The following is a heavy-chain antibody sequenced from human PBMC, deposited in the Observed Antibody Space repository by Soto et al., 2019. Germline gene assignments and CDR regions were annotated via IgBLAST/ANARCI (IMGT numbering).Heavy chain of an antibody. CDR3: ARVQLELYGMDV. CDR2: IDWDDDK. CDR1: VFSLSTSGMC. J-gene: IGHJ6*02. D-gene: IGHD1-7*01. V-gene: IGHV2-70*11. Sequence: SGPTLVNPTQTLTLTGTFAVFSLSTSGMCVSWIRQPPGKALEWLARIDWDDDKYYSTSLKTRLTISKDTSKNQVVLTMTNMDPVDTATYYCARVQLELYGMDVWGQGTTVTVSS.